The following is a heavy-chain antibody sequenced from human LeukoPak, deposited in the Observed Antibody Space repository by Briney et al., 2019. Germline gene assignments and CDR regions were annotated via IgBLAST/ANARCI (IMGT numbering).Heavy chain of an antibody. D-gene: IGHD6-19*01. CDR1: GFTFYDAW. CDR3: TPTLAVAGTSMGY. J-gene: IGHJ4*02. Sequence: GGSLRLSCAASGFTFYDAWMTWVRQAPGEGLEWVGRIKSKTEGGTTDYAAPVKGRFTISRDDSKTTLYLQMNSLKTEDTAVYYCTPTLAVAGTSMGYWGQGTLVTVSS. CDR2: IKSKTEGGTT. V-gene: IGHV3-15*01.